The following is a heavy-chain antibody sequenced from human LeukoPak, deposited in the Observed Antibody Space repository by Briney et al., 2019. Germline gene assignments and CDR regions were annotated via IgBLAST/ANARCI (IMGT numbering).Heavy chain of an antibody. V-gene: IGHV4-4*07. CDR3: ARDRRPMVRGVIAHSHFDY. CDR2: IYSTGST. Sequence: SETLSLTCTVSGGSISGYYWTWIRPPAGKGLEWIGRIYSTGSTNYNPSLKSRVTMSVDTSKNQFSLKLSSVTAADTAVYYCARDRRPMVRGVIAHSHFDYWGQGTLVTVSS. J-gene: IGHJ4*02. D-gene: IGHD3-10*01. CDR1: GGSISGYY.